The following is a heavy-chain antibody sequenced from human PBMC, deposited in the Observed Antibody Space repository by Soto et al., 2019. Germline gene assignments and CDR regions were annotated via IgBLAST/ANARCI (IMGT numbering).Heavy chain of an antibody. CDR2: IKQDGSEK. D-gene: IGHD3-16*02. CDR3: ARGLMITFGGVIAPAAFDI. J-gene: IGHJ3*02. Sequence: EVQLVESGGGLVQPGGSLRLSCAASGFTFSSYWMSWVRQAPGKGLEWVANIKQDGSEKYYVDSVKGRFTISRDNAKNSLYLQMNSLRAEDTAVYYCARGLMITFGGVIAPAAFDIWGQGTMVTVSS. CDR1: GFTFSSYW. V-gene: IGHV3-7*01.